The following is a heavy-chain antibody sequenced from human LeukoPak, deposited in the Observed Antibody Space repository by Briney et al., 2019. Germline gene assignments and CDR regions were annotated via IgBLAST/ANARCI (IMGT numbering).Heavy chain of an antibody. Sequence: PGGSLRLSCAASGFTFSSYWIHWVRQAPGEGLVWVSRINSDGSSTTYADSVKGRFTISRDNAKNTVYLQMNSLRAEDTAVYYCARGAYCGGDCPLPNSLYWGQGTLATVSS. V-gene: IGHV3-74*01. CDR1: GFTFSSYW. CDR2: INSDGSST. D-gene: IGHD2-21*01. J-gene: IGHJ4*02. CDR3: ARGAYCGGDCPLPNSLY.